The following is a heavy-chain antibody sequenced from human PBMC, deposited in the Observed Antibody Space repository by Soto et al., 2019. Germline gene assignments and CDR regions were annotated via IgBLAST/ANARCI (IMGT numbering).Heavy chain of an antibody. CDR2: ITWNSGTI. D-gene: IGHD6-13*01. J-gene: IGHJ4*02. V-gene: IGHV3-9*01. Sequence: EVQLVESGGGLVQPGRSLRLSCAASGFTFDDYAMHWVRQAPGKGLEWVSGITWNSGTIAYADSVKGRFTISRDNAKNSLYLQMNSLRSEDTAFYYCARDDSSWYVGMLRYWGQGTLVTVSS. CDR1: GFTFDDYA. CDR3: ARDDSSWYVGMLRY.